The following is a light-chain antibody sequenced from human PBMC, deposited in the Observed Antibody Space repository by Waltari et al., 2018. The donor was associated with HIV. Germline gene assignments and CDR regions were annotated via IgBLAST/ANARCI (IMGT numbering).Light chain of an antibody. CDR3: LAWDDSLSVWI. V-gene: IGLV10-54*04. CDR2: RNK. J-gene: IGLJ3*02. Sequence: QAGLTQPPSVSQALGQTAKLTCTGNSNNVGYQGAAWLKHHRGRPPKLLTYRNKSRPPRIPGRVSASTSGNTASLTIPGLQSEDEADYFCLAWDDSLSVWIFGGGTHLTVL. CDR1: SNNVGYQG.